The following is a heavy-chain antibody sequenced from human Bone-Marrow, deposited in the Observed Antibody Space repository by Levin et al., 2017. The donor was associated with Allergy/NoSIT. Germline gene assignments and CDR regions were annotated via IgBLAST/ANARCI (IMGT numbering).Heavy chain of an antibody. D-gene: IGHD5-12*01. V-gene: IGHV4-34*01. J-gene: IGHJ4*02. CDR3: ARGTPRRDIVATRTPFDY. CDR2: INHSGST. Sequence: SETLSLTCAVYGGSFSGYYWSWIRQPPGKGLEWIGEINHSGSTNYNPSLKSRVTISVDTSKNQFSLKLSSVTAADTAVYYCARGTPRRDIVATRTPFDYWGQGTLVTVSS. CDR1: GGSFSGYY.